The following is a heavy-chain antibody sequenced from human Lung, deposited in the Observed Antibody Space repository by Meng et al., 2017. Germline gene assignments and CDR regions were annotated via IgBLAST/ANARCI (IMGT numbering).Heavy chain of an antibody. J-gene: IGHJ4*02. Sequence: LHQVGAGLLKPSKHRYVCCSVAGGCFRYYYGCWSRQPPGKGLEWIGEIYHSGSTNYNPSLKSRVTISVDKSKNQFAQKLSSVTAADTAVYYCARRGLWLDPQNFDYWGQGTLVTVSS. CDR3: ARRGLWLDPQNFDY. CDR1: GGCFRYYY. V-gene: IGHV4-34*01. CDR2: IYHSGST. D-gene: IGHD6-19*01.